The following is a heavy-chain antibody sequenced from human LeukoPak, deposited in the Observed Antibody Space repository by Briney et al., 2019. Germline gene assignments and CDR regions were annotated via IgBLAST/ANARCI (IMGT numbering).Heavy chain of an antibody. J-gene: IGHJ4*02. D-gene: IGHD1-7*01. CDR1: GGSISSYY. V-gene: IGHV4-34*01. CDR3: AFTTGNYYLDY. CDR2: INHSGSI. Sequence: SETLSLTCTVSGGSISSYYWSWIRQSPGKGLEWIGEINHSGSINYNPSLKSRVTVSVDSSRNQFSLILGSVTAADTAVYYCAFTTGNYYLDYWGQGTRVTVSS.